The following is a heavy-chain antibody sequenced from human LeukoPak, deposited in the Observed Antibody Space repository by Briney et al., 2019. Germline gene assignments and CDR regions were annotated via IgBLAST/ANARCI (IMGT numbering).Heavy chain of an antibody. CDR2: IGTAGDT. J-gene: IGHJ3*02. CDR3: ARARNYYDSSGNDAFVI. Sequence: PGGSLRFSCAASGVTFSGYDMHWVRHAPGKGLEWVSAIGTAGDTYYPGSVTSRITISRENPKNSIYLQINFLRAGDTAVYYCARARNYYDSSGNDAFVIWGEGTMVTVSS. D-gene: IGHD3-22*01. V-gene: IGHV3-13*01. CDR1: GVTFSGYD.